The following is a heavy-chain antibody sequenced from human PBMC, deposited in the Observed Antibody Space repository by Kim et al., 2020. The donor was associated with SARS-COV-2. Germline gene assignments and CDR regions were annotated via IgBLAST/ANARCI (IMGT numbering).Heavy chain of an antibody. CDR1: GGSISSYY. CDR2: IYYSGST. CDR3: ARLRGDPDRAFDI. V-gene: IGHV4-59*08. D-gene: IGHD2-21*02. J-gene: IGHJ3*02. Sequence: SETLSLTCTVSGGSISSYYWSWIRQPPGKGLEWIGYIYYSGSTNYNPSLKSRVTISVDTSKNQFSLKLSSVTAADTAVYYCARLRGDPDRAFDIWGQGTMVTVSS.